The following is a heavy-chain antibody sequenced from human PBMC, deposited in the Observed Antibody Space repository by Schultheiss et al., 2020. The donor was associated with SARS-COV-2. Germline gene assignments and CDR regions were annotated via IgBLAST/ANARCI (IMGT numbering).Heavy chain of an antibody. D-gene: IGHD5-12*01. V-gene: IGHV3-21*01. CDR3: ARDGYIVATTFDY. Sequence: GGSLRLSCAASGFTFSNYAMSWVRQAPGKGLEWVSSIRRSDTHTYYADSVKGRFTVSRDNAKNSLYLQMNSLRAEDTAVYYCARDGYIVATTFDYWGQGTLVTVSS. J-gene: IGHJ4*02. CDR2: IRRSDTHT. CDR1: GFTFSNYA.